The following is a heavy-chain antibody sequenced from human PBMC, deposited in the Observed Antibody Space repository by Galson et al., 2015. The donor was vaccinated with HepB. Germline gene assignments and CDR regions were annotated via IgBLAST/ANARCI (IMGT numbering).Heavy chain of an antibody. CDR1: GGSISSSSYY. Sequence: ETLSLTCTVSGGSISSSSYYWGWIRQPPGKGLEWIGSIYYSGSTYYNPSLKSRVTISVDTSKNQFSLKLSSVTAADTAVYYCARSSLSYFDYWGQGTLVTVSS. CDR2: IYYSGST. CDR3: ARSSLSYFDY. V-gene: IGHV4-39*01. J-gene: IGHJ4*02.